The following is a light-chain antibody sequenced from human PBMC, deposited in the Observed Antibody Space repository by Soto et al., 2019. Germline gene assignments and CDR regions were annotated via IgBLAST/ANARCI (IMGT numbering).Light chain of an antibody. CDR1: QSVSSRH. J-gene: IGKJ1*01. V-gene: IGKV3D-15*01. CDR3: QQYNSWPWT. CDR2: SAS. Sequence: EIVLTQSPDTLSLSPGERATLSCRASQSVSSRHLAWYQQKPGQAPRLLIHSASSRATGTPDRFSGSGSGTEFTLTIASLQSEDSAVYYCQQYNSWPWTFGQGTKVDIK.